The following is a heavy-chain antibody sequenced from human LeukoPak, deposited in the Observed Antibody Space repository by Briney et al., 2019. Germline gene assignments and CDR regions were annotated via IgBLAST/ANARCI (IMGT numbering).Heavy chain of an antibody. J-gene: IGHJ4*02. V-gene: IGHV4-39*07. CDR3: ARRSY. Sequence: PSETLSLTCTVSGGSISSSSYYWSWIRQPPGKGLEWIGEINHSGSTNYNPSLKSRVTISVDTSKNQFSLKLSSVTAADTAVYYCARRSYWGQGTLVTVSS. CDR2: INHSGST. CDR1: GGSISSSSYY.